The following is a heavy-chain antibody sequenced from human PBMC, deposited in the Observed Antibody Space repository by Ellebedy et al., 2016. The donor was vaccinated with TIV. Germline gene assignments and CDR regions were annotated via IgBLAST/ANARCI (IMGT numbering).Heavy chain of an antibody. CDR1: GGSINSYT. Sequence: AASVKVSCKGVGGSINSYTITWVRKAPGQGLEWMGGIIPIFGTTRYAEKFQGRLTLTADDSPTTVYMELSSLRSEDTAMYYCARDGRLVRPTTWGQGTLVTVSS. CDR2: IIPIFGTT. V-gene: IGHV1-69*13. CDR3: ARDGRLVRPTT. D-gene: IGHD1-26*01. J-gene: IGHJ4*02.